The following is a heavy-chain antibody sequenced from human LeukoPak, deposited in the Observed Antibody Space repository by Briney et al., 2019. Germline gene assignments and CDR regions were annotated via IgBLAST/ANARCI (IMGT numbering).Heavy chain of an antibody. CDR1: GFTFSTNA. J-gene: IGHJ4*02. D-gene: IGHD4-17*01. V-gene: IGHV3-23*01. CDR3: ANEIRPNDY. CDR2: INGSGAST. Sequence: GGSLRLSCLPSGFTFSTNAMSWVRQAPGKGLEWISGINGSGASTYYADSVTGRFTISRDNSRNTLYLQMYSLRAEDTAVYYCANEIRPNDYWGQGTLVTVSS.